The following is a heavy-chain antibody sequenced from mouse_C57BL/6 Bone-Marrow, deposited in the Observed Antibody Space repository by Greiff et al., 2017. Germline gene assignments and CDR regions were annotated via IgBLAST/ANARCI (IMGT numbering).Heavy chain of an antibody. CDR1: GFTFTDYY. J-gene: IGHJ1*03. V-gene: IGHV7-3*01. CDR2: IRNKANGYTT. Sequence: EVQLVESGGGLVQPGGSLSLSCAASGFTFTDYYMRWVRQPPGKALEWLGFIRNKANGYTTEYSASVKGRFTISRDNSQSILYLQMNALRAEDSATDYWASLDRNPYFDVWGTGTTVTVSA. D-gene: IGHD2-14*01. CDR3: ASLDRNPYFDV.